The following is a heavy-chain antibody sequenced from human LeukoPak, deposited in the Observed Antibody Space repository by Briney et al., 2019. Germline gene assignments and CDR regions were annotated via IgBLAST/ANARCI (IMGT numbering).Heavy chain of an antibody. Sequence: ASVKVSCKASGYXFTGYYIHWVRQAPGQGLEWMGWTNPNSGDTKYSQKFQGRVTMTRDTSISTAYMELSRLRSDDSAVYYCARDQRLVAGTFYFDYWGQGTLVTVSS. CDR2: TNPNSGDT. CDR1: GYXFTGYY. J-gene: IGHJ4*02. D-gene: IGHD6-19*01. V-gene: IGHV1-2*02. CDR3: ARDQRLVAGTFYFDY.